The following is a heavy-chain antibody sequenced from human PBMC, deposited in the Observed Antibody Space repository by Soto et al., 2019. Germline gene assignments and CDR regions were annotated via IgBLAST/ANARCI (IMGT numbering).Heavy chain of an antibody. CDR3: AREVGAPSGWLDP. D-gene: IGHD1-26*01. CDR2: ISASGGLK. V-gene: IGHV3-23*01. Sequence: PGGSLRLSCAASRFTFTNYAMTWVRQTPGKGLEWVSGISASGGLKYYADSVRGRFTVSRDNSKNILYLQMDNLRDEDTALYYCAREVGAPSGWLDPWGQGTQVTAPQ. CDR1: RFTFTNYA. J-gene: IGHJ5*02.